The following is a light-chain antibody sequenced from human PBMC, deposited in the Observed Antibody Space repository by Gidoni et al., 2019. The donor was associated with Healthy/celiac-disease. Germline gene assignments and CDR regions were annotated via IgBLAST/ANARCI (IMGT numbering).Light chain of an antibody. CDR3: SSDTSSSTLE. CDR2: DVS. V-gene: IGLV2-14*01. Sequence: QSALTQPASVSGSPGPSITISCTGTSSDVGGYNYVSWYQQHPGKAPKLMIYDVSTRPSGVSNRFSGSKSGNTASLPISGLQAEDEADYYCSSDTSSSTLEFGGGTKLTVL. J-gene: IGLJ2*01. CDR1: SSDVGGYNY.